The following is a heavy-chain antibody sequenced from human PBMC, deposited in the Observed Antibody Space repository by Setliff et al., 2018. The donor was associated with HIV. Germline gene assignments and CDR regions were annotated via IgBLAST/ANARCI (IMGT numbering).Heavy chain of an antibody. CDR3: ARGLPKKPSTVTNYWYFDL. CDR2: IYYSGST. D-gene: IGHD4-17*01. Sequence: SETLSLTCSVSGGSITSGGYYWHWIRQHPGKGLEWIGYIYYSGSTFYNPSLKSRVSISVDTAKNQFSLKLTSVTAADTAVYFCARGLPKKPSTVTNYWYFDLWGRGTLVTVSS. V-gene: IGHV4-31*03. J-gene: IGHJ2*01. CDR1: GGSITSGGYY.